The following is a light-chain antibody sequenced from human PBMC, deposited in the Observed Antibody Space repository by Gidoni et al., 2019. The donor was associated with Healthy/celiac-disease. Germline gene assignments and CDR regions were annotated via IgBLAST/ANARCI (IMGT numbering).Light chain of an antibody. CDR2: AAS. CDR3: QQRSNWPLT. Sequence: EIVLTQSPATLSLSPGERATLSCRASQSVSSYLAWYQQTPGQAPRLLISAASNRATGIPARFSGSGSGTDFTLTISRLEPEDFAVYYCQQRSNWPLTFGGGTKVEIK. CDR1: QSVSSY. V-gene: IGKV3-11*01. J-gene: IGKJ4*01.